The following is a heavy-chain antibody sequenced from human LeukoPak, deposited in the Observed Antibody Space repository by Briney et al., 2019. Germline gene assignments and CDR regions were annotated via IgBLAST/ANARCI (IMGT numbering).Heavy chain of an antibody. CDR1: GFTFSSCA. CDR3: AKEAPFPIFDY. J-gene: IGHJ4*02. V-gene: IGHV3-23*01. Sequence: GGSLRLSCAASGFTFSSCAMSWVRQAPGKGLEWVSAISGSGDNTYYADSVKGRFAISRDDSKNTLYLQMNSLRAEDTAVYYCAKEAPFPIFDYWGLGTLVTVSS. CDR2: ISGSGDNT. D-gene: IGHD2/OR15-2a*01.